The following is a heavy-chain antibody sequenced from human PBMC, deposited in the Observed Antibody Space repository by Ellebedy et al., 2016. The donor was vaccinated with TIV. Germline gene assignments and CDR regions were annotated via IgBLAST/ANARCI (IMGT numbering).Heavy chain of an antibody. V-gene: IGHV1-3*01. CDR1: GYTVTPYA. CDR3: ARSTAGTLEY. Sequence: AASVKVSCKASGYTVTPYAIHWVRQAPGQRLEWMGWINAGNGITRYSHKFQGRVTITRDTSASTAYMELSSLRSEDTAVYYRARSTAGTLEYWGQGTQVTVSS. J-gene: IGHJ4*02. CDR2: INAGNGIT. D-gene: IGHD6-13*01.